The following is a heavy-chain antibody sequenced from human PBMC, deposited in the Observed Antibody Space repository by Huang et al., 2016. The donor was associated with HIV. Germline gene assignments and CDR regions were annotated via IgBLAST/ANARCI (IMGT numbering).Heavy chain of an antibody. J-gene: IGHJ6*02. CDR1: TATFNAYW. CDR3: ATKASAMDI. D-gene: IGHD1-7*01. V-gene: IGHV3-7*01. Sequence: LVESGGGVVQPGGSRRLSCAGSTATFNAYWMSWGRRRPGEGLEWVANIKQDGGEKYYMDSVEGRFNISRDNVKKLLFLEMNNLRVADTAVYYCATKASAMDIWGQGTTVIVSS. CDR2: IKQDGGEK.